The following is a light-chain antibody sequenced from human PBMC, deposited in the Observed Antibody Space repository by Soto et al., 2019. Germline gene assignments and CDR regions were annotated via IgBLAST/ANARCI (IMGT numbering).Light chain of an antibody. Sequence: DIQLTQSHSTLSASVGETVAVTCRASQSVSAWLAWYQQKPGKAPKLLIYEASALASGVPSRFSGSGSGTKFTLTIASLQPEDFATYYCQQYETFSGTFGPGTKVDIK. CDR3: QQYETFSGT. CDR2: EAS. V-gene: IGKV1-5*03. CDR1: QSVSAW. J-gene: IGKJ1*01.